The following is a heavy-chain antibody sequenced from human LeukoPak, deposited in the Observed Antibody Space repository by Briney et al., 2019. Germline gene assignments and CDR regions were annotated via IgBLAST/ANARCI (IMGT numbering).Heavy chain of an antibody. Sequence: GGSLRLSCAASGFTFSSYGMHWVRQAPGKGLEWVAVISYDGSNKYYADSVKGRFTNSRDNSKNTLYLQMNSLRAEDTAVYYCAKNRVGATSSWFDPWGQGTLVTVSS. J-gene: IGHJ5*02. CDR1: GFTFSSYG. D-gene: IGHD1-26*01. V-gene: IGHV3-30*18. CDR2: ISYDGSNK. CDR3: AKNRVGATSSWFDP.